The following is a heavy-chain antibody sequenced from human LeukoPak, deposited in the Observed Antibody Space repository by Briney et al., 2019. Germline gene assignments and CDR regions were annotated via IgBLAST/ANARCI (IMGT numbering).Heavy chain of an antibody. CDR2: ISGSSGHT. J-gene: IGHJ4*02. D-gene: IGHD1-26*01. CDR1: GLTFSSYA. Sequence: GGSLRLSCAASGLTFSSYAMSWVRQAPGKGLEWVSAISGSSGHTYYADSVKGRFTISRDNSKNTLYLQMNSLRAEDTAVYYCARDQSRREGSYYIILDYWGQGTPVTVSS. V-gene: IGHV3-23*01. CDR3: ARDQSRREGSYYIILDY.